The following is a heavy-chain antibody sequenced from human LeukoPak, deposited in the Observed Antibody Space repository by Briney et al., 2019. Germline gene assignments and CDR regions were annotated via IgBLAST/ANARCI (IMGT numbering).Heavy chain of an antibody. J-gene: IGHJ4*02. CDR2: INHSGST. CDR3: ASSLPGIAAAGTYGDY. V-gene: IGHV4-34*01. CDR1: GGSFSGYY. Sequence: SETLSLTCAVYGGSFSGYYWSWIRQPPGKGLEWIGEINHSGSTNYNPSLKSRVTISVDTSENQFSLKLSSVTAADTAVYYCASSLPGIAAAGTYGDYWGQGTLVTVSS. D-gene: IGHD6-13*01.